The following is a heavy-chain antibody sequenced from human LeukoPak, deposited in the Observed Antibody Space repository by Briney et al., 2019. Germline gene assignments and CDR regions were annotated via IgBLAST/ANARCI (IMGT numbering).Heavy chain of an antibody. D-gene: IGHD2-2*01. CDR3: ARANDRGGTSPLDY. J-gene: IGHJ4*02. CDR1: NYYISSGSY. Sequence: RPSETLSLTCGVSNYYISSGSYWSWIRQPPGKGLERIGSIYHTGSAYYSSSLQSRVTISVDTSKNQFSVKLSSVTAADTAVYYCARANDRGGTSPLDYWGQGTLVTVSS. V-gene: IGHV4-38-2*01. CDR2: IYHTGSA.